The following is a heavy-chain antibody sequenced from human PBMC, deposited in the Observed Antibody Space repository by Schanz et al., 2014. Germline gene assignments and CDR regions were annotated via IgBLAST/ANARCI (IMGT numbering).Heavy chain of an antibody. J-gene: IGHJ4*02. D-gene: IGHD3-9*01. CDR1: GFTLSSYA. V-gene: IGHV3-30-3*01. CDR3: AKQIHYDILTVTRN. CDR2: ISYDGSNK. Sequence: GQLLESGGGLIQPGGSLRLSCAAYGFTLSSYAMHWVRQAPGKGLEWVAVISYDGSNKYYADSVKGRFTISRDNSKNTLYLQMNSLRAEDTAVYYCAKQIHYDILTVTRNWGQGTLVTVSS.